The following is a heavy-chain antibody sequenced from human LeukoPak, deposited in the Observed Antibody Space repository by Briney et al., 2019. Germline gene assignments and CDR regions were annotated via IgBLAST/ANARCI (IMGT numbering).Heavy chain of an antibody. J-gene: IGHJ5*02. V-gene: IGHV3-66*03. CDR3: VRDRAEGRAWVEFDP. CDR2: LYSNGGK. CDR1: GFSVSSYG. Sequence: GGSLRLSCVTSGFSVSSYGMSWVRQAPGKAPEWVSLLYSNGGKYYADSVQGRFIISRYNSKNTLYLQMNNLRVEDTAVYHCVRDRAEGRAWVEFDPWGQGTVVTVSS.